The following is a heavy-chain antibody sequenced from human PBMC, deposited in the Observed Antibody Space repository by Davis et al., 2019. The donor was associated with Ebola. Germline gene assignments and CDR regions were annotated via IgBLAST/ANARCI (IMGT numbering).Heavy chain of an antibody. V-gene: IGHV4-59*01. J-gene: IGHJ4*02. Sequence: PSETLSLTCTVSGSSISGFYWNWIRQPPGKGLEWIGYMYNSVNTNYNPSLKSRVTVSVDTSKNQFSLRLSSVTAVDTAVYYCARGRGYYDSSGYSFDYWGQGTLVTVSS. CDR3: ARGRGYYDSSGYSFDY. CDR2: MYNSVNT. CDR1: GSSISGFY. D-gene: IGHD3-22*01.